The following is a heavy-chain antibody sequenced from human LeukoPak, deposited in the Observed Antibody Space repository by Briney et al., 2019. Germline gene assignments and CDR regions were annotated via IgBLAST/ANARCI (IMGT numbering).Heavy chain of an antibody. D-gene: IGHD2-21*02. CDR3: AGSPVVTAKPLPDY. V-gene: IGHV4-59*01. Sequence: SETLSLTCSVSDGSISSYYWNWIRRPPGKGLEWIGYIYYNGNTNYSPSLKSRVTMSVDTSKNLFSLKVSSVTAADTAVYYCAGSPVVTAKPLPDYWGQGTLVTVSS. J-gene: IGHJ4*02. CDR1: DGSISSYY. CDR2: IYYNGNT.